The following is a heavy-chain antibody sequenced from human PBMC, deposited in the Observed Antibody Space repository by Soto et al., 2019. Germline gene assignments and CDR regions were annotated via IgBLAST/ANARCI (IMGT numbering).Heavy chain of an antibody. Sequence: RGECLKISCKGSGYSFTSYWIGWVRQMPGKGLEWMGIIYPGDSDTRYSPSFQGQVTISADKSISTAYLQWSSLKASDTAMYYCARHSWEYSSSSTYYYYYGMDVWGQGTTVTVSS. V-gene: IGHV5-51*01. CDR2: IYPGDSDT. CDR3: ARHSWEYSSSSTYYYYYGMDV. CDR1: GYSFTSYW. D-gene: IGHD6-6*01. J-gene: IGHJ6*02.